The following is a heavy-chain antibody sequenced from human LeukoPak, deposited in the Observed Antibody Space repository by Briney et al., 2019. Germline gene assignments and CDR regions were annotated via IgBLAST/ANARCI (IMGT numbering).Heavy chain of an antibody. CDR2: ISYDGSNK. CDR3: AKVRGNKDTAMASGDYFDY. J-gene: IGHJ4*02. CDR1: GFTFSSYA. D-gene: IGHD5-18*01. V-gene: IGHV3-30-3*01. Sequence: GGSLRLSCAASGFTFSSYAMHWVRQAPGKGLEWVAVISYDGSNKYYADSVKGRFTISRDNSKNTLYLQMNSLRAEDTAVYYCAKVRGNKDTAMASGDYFDYWGQGTLVTVSS.